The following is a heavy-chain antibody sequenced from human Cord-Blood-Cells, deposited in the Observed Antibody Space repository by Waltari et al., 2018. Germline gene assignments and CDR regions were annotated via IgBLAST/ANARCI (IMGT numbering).Heavy chain of an antibody. CDR2: IKQDGSEK. Sequence: EVQLVESGGGLVQPGGSLRLSCAATGFTFSSYWLSWVRQAQGKGLEWVANIKQDGSEKYYVDSVKGRFTISRDNAKNSLYLQMNSLRAEDTAVYYCARTNWGLKAFDIWGQGTMVTVSS. CDR3: ARTNWGLKAFDI. J-gene: IGHJ3*02. V-gene: IGHV3-7*01. D-gene: IGHD7-27*01. CDR1: GFTFSSYW.